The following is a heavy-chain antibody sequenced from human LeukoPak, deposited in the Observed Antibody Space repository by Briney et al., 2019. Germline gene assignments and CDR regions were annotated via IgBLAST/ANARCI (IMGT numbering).Heavy chain of an antibody. Sequence: GGSLRLSCAASGFTFSSYWMNWVRQAPGKGLDWVSYITSSGTTIHYADSVKGRFTISRDNAKNSLYLQMNSLRAEDTAVYYCARAYSSVASCDYWGQGTLVTVSS. J-gene: IGHJ4*02. CDR3: ARAYSSVASCDY. D-gene: IGHD6-19*01. CDR2: ITSSGTTI. CDR1: GFTFSSYW. V-gene: IGHV3-48*04.